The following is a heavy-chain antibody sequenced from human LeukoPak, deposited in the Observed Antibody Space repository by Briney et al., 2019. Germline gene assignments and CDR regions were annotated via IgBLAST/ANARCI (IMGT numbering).Heavy chain of an antibody. J-gene: IGHJ5*02. CDR3: ARVTSGDCTNGVCYTSWFDP. CDR1: GYTFTSYY. CDR2: INPSGGST. V-gene: IGHV1-46*01. D-gene: IGHD2-8*01. Sequence: GASVKVSCKASGYTFTSYYMHWVRQAPGQGLEWMGIINPSGGSTSYAQKFQGRVTMTRDTSTSTVYMGLSSLRSEDTAVYYCARVTSGDCTNGVCYTSWFDPWGQGTLVTVSS.